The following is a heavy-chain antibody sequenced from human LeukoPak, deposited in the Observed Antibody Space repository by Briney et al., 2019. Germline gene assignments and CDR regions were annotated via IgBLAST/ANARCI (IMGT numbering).Heavy chain of an antibody. CDR1: GYTFTDYY. CDR3: AICRTRGPERNFDY. J-gene: IGHJ4*02. D-gene: IGHD1-14*01. V-gene: IGHV1-2*02. Sequence: ASVKVSCKTSGYTFTDYYMHWVRQAPGQGLEWMGWINPKSGVTNYAQKFQGRVTMTRDTSISTAYMELSRLRSDDTAVYYCAICRTRGPERNFDYWGRGTLVTVSS. CDR2: INPKSGVT.